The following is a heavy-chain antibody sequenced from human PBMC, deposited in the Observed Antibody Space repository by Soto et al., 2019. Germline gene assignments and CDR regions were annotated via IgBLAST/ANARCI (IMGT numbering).Heavy chain of an antibody. CDR1: GGSVSSGSYY. CDR3: ARGYCSSTSCYHGRNWFDP. Sequence: KTSETLSLTCTVSGGSVSSGSYYWSWIRQPPGKGLEWIGYIYYSGSTNYNPSLKSRVTISVDTSKNQFSLKLSSVTAADTVVYYCARGYCSSTSCYHGRNWFDPWGQGTLVTVSS. V-gene: IGHV4-61*01. D-gene: IGHD2-2*01. CDR2: IYYSGST. J-gene: IGHJ5*02.